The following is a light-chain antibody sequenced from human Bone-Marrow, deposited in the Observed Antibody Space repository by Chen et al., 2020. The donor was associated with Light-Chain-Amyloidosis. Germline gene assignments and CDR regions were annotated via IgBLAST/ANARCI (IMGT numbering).Light chain of an antibody. V-gene: IGLV6-57*02. CDR3: QAYDSSSLV. J-gene: IGLJ3*02. CDR2: EDN. CDR1: SGSIASNY. Sequence: NFMLTQPHSVSEAPGKTVTISCTGSSGSIASNYGQWYQQRPGSAPTTVIYEDNQRPSGVPERFSGSIDRSSDSASLTIAGLKNEDEADYYCQAYDSSSLVFGGGTKLTVL.